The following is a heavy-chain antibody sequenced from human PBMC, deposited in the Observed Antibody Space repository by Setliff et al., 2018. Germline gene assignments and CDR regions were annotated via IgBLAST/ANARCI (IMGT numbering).Heavy chain of an antibody. Sequence: GESLKISCTASGFSFSDAWMNWVRLVPGKGLEWVGRIKRRGDGATIDYAAPMKGRFTISREDSEDTLYLQMNSLKTEGTAVYFCARVFCRRSCLVESYMDVWGTGTTVTVSS. J-gene: IGHJ6*03. V-gene: IGHV3-15*07. CDR2: IKRRGDGATI. CDR1: GFSFSDAW. CDR3: ARVFCRRSCLVESYMDV. D-gene: IGHD3-16*01.